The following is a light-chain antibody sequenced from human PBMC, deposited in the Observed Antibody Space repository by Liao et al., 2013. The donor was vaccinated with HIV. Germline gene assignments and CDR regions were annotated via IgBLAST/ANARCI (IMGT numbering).Light chain of an antibody. CDR3: QSADSSGTYYV. Sequence: SYVLTQPPSVSVAPGKTARITCGGSNIGSKSVHWYQQKPGQAPVVVIYYDSDRPSGIPERFSGSSSGTTVTLTISGVQAEDEADYYCQSADSSGTYYVFGTGTKITVL. CDR1: NIGSKS. J-gene: IGLJ1*01. V-gene: IGLV3-21*01. CDR2: YDS.